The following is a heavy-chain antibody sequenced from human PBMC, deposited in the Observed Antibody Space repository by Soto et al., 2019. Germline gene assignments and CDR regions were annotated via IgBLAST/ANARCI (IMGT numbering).Heavy chain of an antibody. CDR1: GYSFTSYW. Sequence: GESLKISCKGSGYSFTSYWISWVRQMPGKGLEWMGRIDPSDSYTNYSPSFQGHVTISAHKSISTAYLQRSSLKASATAMYYCARDPIRVLLYSSVWANYWGWFDPWGQGTLVTVSS. D-gene: IGHD6-25*01. V-gene: IGHV5-10-1*01. J-gene: IGHJ5*02. CDR3: ARDPIRVLLYSSVWANYWGWFDP. CDR2: IDPSDSYT.